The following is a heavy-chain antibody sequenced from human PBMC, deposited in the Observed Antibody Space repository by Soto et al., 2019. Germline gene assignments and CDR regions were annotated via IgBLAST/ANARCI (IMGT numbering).Heavy chain of an antibody. CDR3: ARGSYDYVWGSYRYFDY. Sequence: SVKVSCKASGGTFSSYAISWVRQAPGQGLEWMGGIIPIFGTANYAQKFQGRVTITADESTSTAYMELSSLRSEDTAVYYCARGSYDYVWGSYRYFDYWGQGTPVTVSS. J-gene: IGHJ4*02. V-gene: IGHV1-69*13. CDR2: IIPIFGTA. CDR1: GGTFSSYA. D-gene: IGHD3-16*02.